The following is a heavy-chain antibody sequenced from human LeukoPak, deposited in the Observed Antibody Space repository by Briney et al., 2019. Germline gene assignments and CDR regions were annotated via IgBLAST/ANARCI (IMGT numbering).Heavy chain of an antibody. D-gene: IGHD6-19*01. CDR3: ARGSLGIAVAGFDY. CDR1: GGSVSSGSYY. CDR2: IYYSGST. Sequence: SETLSHTCTVSGGSVSSGSYYWSWIRQPPGKGLEWIGYIYYSGSTNYNPSLKSRVTISVDTSKNQFSLKLSSVTAADTAVYYCARGSLGIAVAGFDYWGQGTLVTVSS. J-gene: IGHJ4*02. V-gene: IGHV4-61*01.